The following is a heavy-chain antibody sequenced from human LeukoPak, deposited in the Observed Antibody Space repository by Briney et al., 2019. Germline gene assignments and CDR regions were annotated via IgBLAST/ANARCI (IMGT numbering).Heavy chain of an antibody. CDR2: IYYSGTT. D-gene: IGHD6-13*01. CDR3: ARGVYIAAAQYGY. V-gene: IGHV4-59*01. CDR1: GGSFSSCY. Sequence: SETLSLTCAVYGGSFSSCYWSWIRQPPGKGLEWIGYIYYSGTTNYNPSLKSRVTISVDTSKNQFSLKLSSVTAADTAVYYCARGVYIAAAQYGYWGQGTLVTVSS. J-gene: IGHJ4*02.